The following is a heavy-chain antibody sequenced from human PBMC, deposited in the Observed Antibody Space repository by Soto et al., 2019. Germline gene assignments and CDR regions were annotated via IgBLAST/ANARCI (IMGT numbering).Heavy chain of an antibody. Sequence: QVQLVQSGAEVKKPGSSVKVSCKASGGTFSSYAISWVRQAPGQGLEWMGGIIPIFGTANYAQKFQGRVTSTADESTSTAYRELSSLRSEDTAVYYCAAYCSGGSCPWDYWGQGTLVTVSS. CDR3: AAYCSGGSCPWDY. D-gene: IGHD2-15*01. J-gene: IGHJ4*02. V-gene: IGHV1-69*01. CDR2: IIPIFGTA. CDR1: GGTFSSYA.